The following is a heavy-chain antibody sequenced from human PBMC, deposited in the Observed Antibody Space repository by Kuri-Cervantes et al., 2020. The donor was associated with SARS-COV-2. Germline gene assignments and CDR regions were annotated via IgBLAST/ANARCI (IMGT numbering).Heavy chain of an antibody. CDR1: GGSISSSSYY. CDR2: IYYSGST. CDR3: AGYGRFLEWLHARRDWFDH. J-gene: IGHJ5*02. D-gene: IGHD3-3*01. V-gene: IGHV4-39*01. Sequence: SETLSLTCTVSGGSISSSSYYWVWLRQPPGKGLEWIGSIYYSGSTYDNPSLKSRVTISVDTSKNQFSLKLSSLTAADTAVYYCAGYGRFLEWLHARRDWFDHWGQGTLVTVSS.